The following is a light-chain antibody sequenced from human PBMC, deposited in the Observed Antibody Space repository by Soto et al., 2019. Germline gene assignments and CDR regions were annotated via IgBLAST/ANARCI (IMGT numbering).Light chain of an antibody. J-gene: IGKJ1*01. CDR2: GAS. CDR1: QSSSSY. CDR3: QQSYSIPIT. Sequence: DIQMTQSPSSLSASVGDRVTITCRASQSSSSYLNWYQQKPGKAPKLLIYGASSLQSGVPSRFSGSGSGTDFTLTIISLQPEDFATYYCQQSYSIPITFGQGTKVEIK. V-gene: IGKV1-39*01.